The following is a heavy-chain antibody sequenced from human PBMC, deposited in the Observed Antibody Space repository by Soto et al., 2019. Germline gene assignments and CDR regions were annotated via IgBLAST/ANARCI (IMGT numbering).Heavy chain of an antibody. J-gene: IGHJ4*02. V-gene: IGHV4-61*01. CDR2: IPNNGSP. CDR1: GGSVRTGSYH. D-gene: IGHD7-27*01. CDR3: ARIGWGGDS. Sequence: QVQLQESGPGRVKPSETLSLTCSVSGGSVRTGSYHWSWIRQPPGKGLEWIGFIPNNGSPDYNPSLKSRVVVSIDGSKNQFSLKVNSVTAADTAVYFCARIGWGGDSWGQGTLVTVSS.